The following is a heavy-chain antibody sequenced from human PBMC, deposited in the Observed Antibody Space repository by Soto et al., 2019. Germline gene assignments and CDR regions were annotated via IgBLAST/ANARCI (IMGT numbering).Heavy chain of an antibody. Sequence: ASVKVSCKASGYTFTGYYMHWVRQAPGQGLEWMGWINPNSGGTNYAQKFQGWVTMTRDTSISTAYMELSRLRSDDTAVYYCARAFLNITMVRGWGMDVWGQGTTVTVSS. CDR3: ARAFLNITMVRGWGMDV. CDR1: GYTFTGYY. V-gene: IGHV1-2*04. CDR2: INPNSGGT. D-gene: IGHD3-10*01. J-gene: IGHJ6*02.